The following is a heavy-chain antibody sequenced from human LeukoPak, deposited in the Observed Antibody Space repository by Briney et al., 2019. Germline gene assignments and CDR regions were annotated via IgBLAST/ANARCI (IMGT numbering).Heavy chain of an antibody. J-gene: IGHJ3*02. CDR2: IYHSGST. D-gene: IGHD1-26*01. CDR3: ARGNSGSYLAAFDI. V-gene: IGHV4-30-2*01. CDR1: GGSISSGGYS. Sequence: SETLSLTCAVSGGSISSGGYSWSWIRQPPGKGLEWIGYIYHSGSTYYNPSLKSRVTISVDRSKNQFSLKLSSVTAADTAVYYCARGNSGSYLAAFDIWGQGTMVTVSS.